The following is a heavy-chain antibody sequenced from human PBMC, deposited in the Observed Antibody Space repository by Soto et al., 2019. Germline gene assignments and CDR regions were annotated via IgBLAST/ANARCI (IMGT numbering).Heavy chain of an antibody. J-gene: IGHJ4*02. CDR2: MKEDGSEI. CDR1: GFNFRAYW. CDR3: VRDVGFDYAN. V-gene: IGHV3-7*01. D-gene: IGHD2-2*01. Sequence: EVQLVESGGALVQPGGSLRISCVGSGFNFRAYWMSWVRQAPGKGLEWVATMKEDGSEIYYVGYVKGRFDISRDNDEKTLHLQMSFVSAEDTGVYFCVRDVGFDYANWGQGTLVTVSS.